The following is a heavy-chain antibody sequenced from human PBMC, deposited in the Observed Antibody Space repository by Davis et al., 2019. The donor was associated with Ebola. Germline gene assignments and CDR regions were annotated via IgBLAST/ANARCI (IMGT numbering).Heavy chain of an antibody. CDR1: GGSISSSTYY. V-gene: IGHV4-39*01. Sequence: PSETMSLTCTVSGGSISSSTYYWGWIRQPPGKGLEWIGSIYYSGSTYYNPSLKSRVTISVDTSKNQFSLKLSSVTAADTAVYYCASLSQGGGSGSWTAFDYWGQGTLVTVSS. CDR2: IYYSGST. CDR3: ASLSQGGGSGSWTAFDY. J-gene: IGHJ4*02. D-gene: IGHD1-26*01.